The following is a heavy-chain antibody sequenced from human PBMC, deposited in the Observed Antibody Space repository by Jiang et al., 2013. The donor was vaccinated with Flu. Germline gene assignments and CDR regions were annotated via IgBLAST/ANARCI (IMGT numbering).Heavy chain of an antibody. CDR2: FDPEDGET. CDR3: ATVKSPKYSGYDQYYFDY. D-gene: IGHD5-12*01. Sequence: YTLTELSMHWVRQAPGKGLEWMGGFDPEDGETIYAQKFQGRVTMTEDTSTDTAYMELSSLRSEDTAVYYCATVKSPKYSGYDQYYFDYWGQGTLVTVSS. J-gene: IGHJ4*02. V-gene: IGHV1-24*01. CDR1: YTLTELS.